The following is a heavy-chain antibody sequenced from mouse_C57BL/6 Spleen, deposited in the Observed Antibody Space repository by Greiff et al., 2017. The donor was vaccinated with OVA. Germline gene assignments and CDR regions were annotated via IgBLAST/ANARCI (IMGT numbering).Heavy chain of an antibody. J-gene: IGHJ4*01. CDR2: ISSGGSYT. CDR1: GFTFSSYG. D-gene: IGHD1-1*01. V-gene: IGHV5-6*01. Sequence: EVQGVESGGDLVKPGGSLKLSCAASGFTFSSYGMSWVRQTPDKRLEWVATISSGGSYTYYPDSVKGRFTISRDNAKNTLYLQMSSLKSEDTAMYYCARHDGSSYRYYAMDYWGQGTSVTVSS. CDR3: ARHDGSSYRYYAMDY.